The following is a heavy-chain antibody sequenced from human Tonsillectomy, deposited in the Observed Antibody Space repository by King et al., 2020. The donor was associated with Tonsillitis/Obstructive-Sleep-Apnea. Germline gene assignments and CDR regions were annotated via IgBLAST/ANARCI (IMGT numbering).Heavy chain of an antibody. CDR2: IYYSGST. CDR1: GGSISSSSYY. D-gene: IGHD6-6*01. V-gene: IGHV4-39*01. Sequence: QLQESGPGLVKPSETLSLTCTVSGGSISSSSYYWGWIRQPPGKGLEWIGSIYYSGSTYYNPSLKSRVTISVDTSKNQFSLKLSSVTAADTALYYCASHHSIATGVSGYYYMDVWGKGPTVTVSS. CDR3: ASHHSIATGVSGYYYMDV. J-gene: IGHJ6*03.